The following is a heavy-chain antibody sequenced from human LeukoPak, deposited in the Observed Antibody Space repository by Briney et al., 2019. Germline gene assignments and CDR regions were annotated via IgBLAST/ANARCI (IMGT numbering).Heavy chain of an antibody. D-gene: IGHD2-15*01. CDR3: ARGGFVVVVAATQYYYYGMDV. CDR2: INPSGGST. V-gene: IGHV1-46*01. Sequence: GASVKVSCKASGYTFTSYYMHWVRQAPGQGLEWMGIINPSGGSTSYAQKFQGRVTMARDTSTSTVYMELSSLRSEDTAVYYCARGGFVVVVAATQYYYYGMDVWGQGTTVTVSS. J-gene: IGHJ6*02. CDR1: GYTFTSYY.